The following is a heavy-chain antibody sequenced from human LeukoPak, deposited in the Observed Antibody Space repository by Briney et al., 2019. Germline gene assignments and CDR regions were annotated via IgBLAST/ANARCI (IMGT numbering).Heavy chain of an antibody. V-gene: IGHV4-4*07. Sequence: SETLSLTCTVSGGSISTFYWSWIRQPAGKGLEWIGRIYASGSTNYNPSLQSRVTISVDRSKNQFSLKLSSVTAADTAVYYCARMSNYYDSSGYYQSLDYWGQGTLVTVSS. J-gene: IGHJ4*02. CDR1: GGSISTFY. D-gene: IGHD3-22*01. CDR2: IYASGST. CDR3: ARMSNYYDSSGYYQSLDY.